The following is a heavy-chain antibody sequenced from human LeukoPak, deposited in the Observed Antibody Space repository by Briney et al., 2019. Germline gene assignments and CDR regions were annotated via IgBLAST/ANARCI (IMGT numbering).Heavy chain of an antibody. CDR2: ISYDGSNK. CDR3: ARQGGYNTYYFDY. CDR1: GFTFSSYA. J-gene: IGHJ4*02. Sequence: GRSLRLSCAASGFTFSSYAMHWVRQAPGEGLEWVAVISYDGSNKYYADSMKGRFTISRDNSKNTLYLQMNSLRAEDTAVYYSARQGGYNTYYFDYWGQGTLVTVSS. V-gene: IGHV3-30*04. D-gene: IGHD5-24*01.